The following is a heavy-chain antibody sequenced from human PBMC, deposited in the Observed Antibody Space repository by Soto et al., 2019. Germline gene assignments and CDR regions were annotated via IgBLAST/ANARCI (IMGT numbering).Heavy chain of an antibody. J-gene: IGHJ3*02. V-gene: IGHV1-46*01. CDR3: AREKWLVRRNDPFDI. CDR2: INPNGGST. Sequence: ASVKVSCKASGHTFINYYMHWVRQAPGQGLEWMGIINPNGGSTTYAQKFQGRVTLTRDTSTNTVNMELSSLRSEDTAVYYCAREKWLVRRNDPFDIWGQGTMVTVSS. D-gene: IGHD6-19*01. CDR1: GHTFINYY.